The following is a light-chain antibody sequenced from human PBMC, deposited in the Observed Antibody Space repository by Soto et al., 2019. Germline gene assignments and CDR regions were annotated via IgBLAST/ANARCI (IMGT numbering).Light chain of an antibody. V-gene: IGKV3-11*01. J-gene: IGKJ2*01. Sequence: EIVLTQSPATLSLSPEERATLSCRASQSVSSYLAWYQQKPGQAPRLLIYDASNRATGIAARFSSSGSGTEFALTISSLEHEDFVVYYCQQRSNWPYTFGQGTKLEIK. CDR2: DAS. CDR1: QSVSSY. CDR3: QQRSNWPYT.